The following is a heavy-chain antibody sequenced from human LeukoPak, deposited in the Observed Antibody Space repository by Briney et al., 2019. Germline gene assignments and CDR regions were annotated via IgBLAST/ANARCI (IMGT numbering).Heavy chain of an antibody. CDR2: ISYDGSNK. V-gene: IGHV3-30-3*01. D-gene: IGHD6-19*01. Sequence: GGSLRLSCAASGFTFSSYAMHWVRQAPGKGLEWVAVISYDGSNKYYADSVKGRFTISGDISKNTLYLQMNSLRTEDTAVYYCARSAIPKSSGWSHFDYWGQGTLVTVSS. CDR3: ARSAIPKSSGWSHFDY. CDR1: GFTFSSYA. J-gene: IGHJ4*02.